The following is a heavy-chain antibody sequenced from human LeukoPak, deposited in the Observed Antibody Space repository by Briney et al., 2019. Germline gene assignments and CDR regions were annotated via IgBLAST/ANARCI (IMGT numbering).Heavy chain of an antibody. CDR1: GFTFSTYS. CDR2: INWNGDDT. J-gene: IGHJ4*02. Sequence: PGGSLRLSCAASGFTFSTYSMNWVRHAPGKGLEWISGINWNGDDTTYADSVKGRFTISRDNAKNSLHLQMNSLRAEDTAVYYCARFIAAPYYFDYWGRGTLVTVSS. V-gene: IGHV3-20*04. D-gene: IGHD6-13*01. CDR3: ARFIAAPYYFDY.